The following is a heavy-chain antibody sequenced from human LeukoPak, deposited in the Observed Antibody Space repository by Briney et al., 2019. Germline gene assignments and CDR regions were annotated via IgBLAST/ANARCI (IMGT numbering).Heavy chain of an antibody. CDR2: ISAYNGNT. CDR3: ARDTLVVVAPAAIPPREDYYYYGMDV. D-gene: IGHD2-2*01. CDR1: GYTFTSYG. Sequence: ASVKVSCKASGYTFTSYGISWVRQAPGQGLEWMGWISAYNGNTNYAQKLQGRVTMTTDTSTSTAYMELRSLRSDDTAVYYCARDTLVVVAPAAIPPREDYYYYGMDVWGQGTTVTVSS. J-gene: IGHJ6*02. V-gene: IGHV1-18*01.